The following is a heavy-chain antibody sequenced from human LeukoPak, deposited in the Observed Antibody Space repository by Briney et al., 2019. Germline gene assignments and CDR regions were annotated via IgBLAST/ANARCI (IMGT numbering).Heavy chain of an antibody. D-gene: IGHD3-22*01. CDR2: IIPIFGTA. Sequence: GASVKVSCKASGYTFTSYDINWVRQAPGQGLEWMGGIIPIFGTANYAQKFQGRVTITTDESTSTAYMELSSLRSEDTAVYYCATVALLRGSSGYYYYFDYWGQGTLVTVSS. CDR1: GYTFTSYD. CDR3: ATVALLRGSSGYYYYFDY. V-gene: IGHV1-69*05. J-gene: IGHJ4*02.